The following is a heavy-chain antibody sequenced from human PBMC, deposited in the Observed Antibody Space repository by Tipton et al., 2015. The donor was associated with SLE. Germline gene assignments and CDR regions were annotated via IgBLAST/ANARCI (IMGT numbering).Heavy chain of an antibody. D-gene: IGHD4-17*01. J-gene: IGHJ3*02. V-gene: IGHV3-53*04. Sequence: SLRLSCAASGFSFSNYWIHWVRQAPGKGLEWVSVIFSGGSTHYADSVKGRFTISRHNSKNTVYLQMNSLRVEDTAVYYCARDPYGHGAFDIWGQGTLVTVSS. CDR3: ARDPYGHGAFDI. CDR1: GFSFSNYW. CDR2: IFSGGST.